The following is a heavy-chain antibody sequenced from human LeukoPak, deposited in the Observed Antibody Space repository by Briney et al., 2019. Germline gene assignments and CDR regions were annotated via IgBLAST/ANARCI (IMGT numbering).Heavy chain of an antibody. CDR1: GFSVDSNY. Sequence: GGSLRLSCSASGFSVDSNYMSWVRQAPCKGLEWVSVIYSNGKEYYAESAKGRFTISRDISKNSLDLQMNRLRGEDTAVYYCARESPTSGIDSWGQGTLVIVSS. CDR3: ARESPTSGIDS. J-gene: IGHJ5*01. CDR2: IYSNGKE. D-gene: IGHD2-15*01. V-gene: IGHV3-53*01.